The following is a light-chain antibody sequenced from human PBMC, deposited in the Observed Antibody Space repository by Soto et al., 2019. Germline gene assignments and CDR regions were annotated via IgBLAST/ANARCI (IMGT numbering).Light chain of an antibody. V-gene: IGKV3-20*01. CDR1: QSVSSSY. CDR2: GAS. J-gene: IGKJ4*01. CDR3: HQTYSIPLT. Sequence: EIVLTQSPGTLSLSPGERATLSCRASQSVSSSYLAWYQQKPGQAPRLLIYGASSRATGIPDRFSGSGSGASFTLTISSLQPEDFATYYCHQTYSIPLTFGGGTKVDIK.